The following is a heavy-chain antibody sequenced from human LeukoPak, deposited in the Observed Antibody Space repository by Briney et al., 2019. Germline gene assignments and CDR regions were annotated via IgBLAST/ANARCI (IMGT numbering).Heavy chain of an antibody. V-gene: IGHV4-59*12. CDR2: VYYTGST. D-gene: IGHD6-13*01. Sequence: PSETLSLTCTVSGGPINSYYWSWIRQPPGKGLEWIGYVYYTGSTNYNPSLKSRVTISVDTSKNQFSLKLRSVTAADTAVYYCAREGEQQLGLFDLWGRGTLVTVSS. CDR1: GGPINSYY. CDR3: AREGEQQLGLFDL. J-gene: IGHJ2*01.